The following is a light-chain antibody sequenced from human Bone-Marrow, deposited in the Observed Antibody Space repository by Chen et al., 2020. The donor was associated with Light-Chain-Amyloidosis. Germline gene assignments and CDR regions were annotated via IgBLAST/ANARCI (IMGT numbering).Light chain of an antibody. J-gene: IGKJ2*01. CDR2: KAS. CDR1: QSIVTW. Sequence: DIQMTQSPSTLSASVGDRVTLTCRASQSIVTWLAWYQQKPGKAPKLLIYKASSLESGVSSRFSGSGSGTEFTLTISSLQPDDFATYYCQQYSTCSYTFGQGTKLEIK. V-gene: IGKV1-5*03. CDR3: QQYSTCSYT.